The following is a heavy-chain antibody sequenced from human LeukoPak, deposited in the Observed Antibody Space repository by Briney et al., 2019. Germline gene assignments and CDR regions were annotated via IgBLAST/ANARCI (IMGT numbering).Heavy chain of an antibody. V-gene: IGHV3-7*01. Sequence: GGSLRLSCAASGFTFSNYWMSWVRQAPGKGLEWVANIKRDGSEKYYVDSVKGRFTISRDNAKNSLYLQMDSLRAEDTAVYYCARDMKYYDSSGYYYVVRGMFDYWGQGTLVTVSS. CDR1: GFTFSNYW. D-gene: IGHD3-22*01. CDR2: IKRDGSEK. J-gene: IGHJ4*02. CDR3: ARDMKYYDSSGYYYVVRGMFDY.